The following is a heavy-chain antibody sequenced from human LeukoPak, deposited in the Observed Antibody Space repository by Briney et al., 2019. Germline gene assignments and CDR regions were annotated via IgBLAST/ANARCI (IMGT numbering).Heavy chain of an antibody. V-gene: IGHV4-59*08. CDR3: ARLPARDYYDLPNWFDP. Sequence: PSETLSLTCTVSGGSISSYYWSWIRQPPGKGLEWIGYIYYSGSTNYNPSLKSRVTISVDTSKNQFSLKLSSVTAADTAVYYCARLPARDYYDLPNWFDPWGQGTLVTVSS. CDR1: GGSISSYY. D-gene: IGHD3-22*01. CDR2: IYYSGST. J-gene: IGHJ5*02.